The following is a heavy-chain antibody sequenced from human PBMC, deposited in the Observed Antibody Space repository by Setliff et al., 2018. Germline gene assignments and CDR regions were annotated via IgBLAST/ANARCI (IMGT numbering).Heavy chain of an antibody. V-gene: IGHV3-23*01. CDR1: GFTFSSYA. CDR2: ISGRGDNI. J-gene: IGHJ3*02. CDR3: AKVYTSGWFPYDAFDM. D-gene: IGHD6-19*01. Sequence: GGSLRLSCAASGFTFSSYAMSWVRQAPGKGLEWASGISGRGDNIYYADSVRGRFTTSRDNSKNTLYLQMNSLRAEDTAVYHCAKVYTSGWFPYDAFDMWGQGTMVTVSS.